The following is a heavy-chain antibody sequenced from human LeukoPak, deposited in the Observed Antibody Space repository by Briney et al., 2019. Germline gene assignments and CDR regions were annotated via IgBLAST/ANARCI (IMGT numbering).Heavy chain of an antibody. D-gene: IGHD5-18*01. CDR1: GFTFSSYG. Sequence: AGGSLRLSCAASGFTFSSYGMHWVRQAPGKGLEWVAFIRYDGSNKYYADSVKGRFTISRDNSKNTLYLQMNSLRAEDTAVYYCAKAPDTPRYFDYWGQGTLVTVSS. CDR2: IRYDGSNK. J-gene: IGHJ4*02. CDR3: AKAPDTPRYFDY. V-gene: IGHV3-30*02.